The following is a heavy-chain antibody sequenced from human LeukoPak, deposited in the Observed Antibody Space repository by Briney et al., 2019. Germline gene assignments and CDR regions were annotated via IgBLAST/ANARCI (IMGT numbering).Heavy chain of an antibody. V-gene: IGHV3-21*04. D-gene: IGHD6-19*01. J-gene: IGHJ4*02. CDR3: AREMLAALAGQF. CDR1: GFTFSSYS. CDR2: ISSSSSYI. Sequence: GGSLRLSCAASGFTFSSYSMNWVRQAPGKGLEWVSSISSSSSYIYYADSVKGRFTISRDNAKNSLYLEMNSLSPEDTAVYYCAREMLAALAGQFWGQGTLVTVSS.